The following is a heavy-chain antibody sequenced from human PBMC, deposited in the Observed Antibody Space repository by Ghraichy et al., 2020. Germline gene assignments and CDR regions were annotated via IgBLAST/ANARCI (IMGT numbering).Heavy chain of an antibody. CDR3: ARCWGDYGNWFDP. D-gene: IGHD4-17*01. CDR2: IYYSGST. V-gene: IGHV4-59*01. Sequence: SETLSLTCTVSGGSISSYYWSWIRQPPGKGLEWIGYIYYSGSTNYNPSLKSRVTISVDTSKNQFSLKLSSVTAADTAVYYCARCWGDYGNWFDPWGQGTLVTVSS. J-gene: IGHJ5*02. CDR1: GGSISSYY.